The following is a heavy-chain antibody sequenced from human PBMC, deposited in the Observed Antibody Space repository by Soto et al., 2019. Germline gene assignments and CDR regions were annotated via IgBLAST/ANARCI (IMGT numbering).Heavy chain of an antibody. D-gene: IGHD3-3*01. CDR2: IIPIFGTA. J-gene: IGHJ6*02. CDR1: GGTFSSYA. V-gene: IGHV1-69*01. CDR3: AREAGTYYDFWSGSRGNYYYYGMDV. Sequence: QVQLVQSGAEVKKPGSSVKVSCKASGGTFSSYAISWVRQAPGQGLEWMGGIIPIFGTANYAQKFQGRVTITEDESTSTAYMELSSLRSEDTAVYYCAREAGTYYDFWSGSRGNYYYYGMDVWGQGTTVTVSS.